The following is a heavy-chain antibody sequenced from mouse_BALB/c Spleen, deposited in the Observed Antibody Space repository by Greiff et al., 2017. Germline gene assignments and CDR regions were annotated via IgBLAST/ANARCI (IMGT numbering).Heavy chain of an antibody. CDR1: GYTFTSYT. D-gene: IGHD1-1*01. CDR3: ARTPHYYGSLDY. J-gene: IGHJ2*01. CDR2: INPSSGYT. V-gene: IGHV1-4*02. Sequence: QVQLQQSAAELARPGASVKMSCKASGYTFTSYTMHWVKQRPGQGLEWIGYINPSSGYTEYNQKFKDKTTLTADKSSSTAYMQLSSLTSEDSAVYYCARTPHYYGSLDYWGQGTTLTVSS.